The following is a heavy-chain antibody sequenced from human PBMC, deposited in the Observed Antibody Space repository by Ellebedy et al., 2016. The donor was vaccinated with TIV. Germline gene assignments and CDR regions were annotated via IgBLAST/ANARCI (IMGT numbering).Heavy chain of an antibody. CDR2: INHSGST. V-gene: IGHV4-4*02. CDR1: GGSISSSNW. D-gene: IGHD2-2*01. J-gene: IGHJ6*02. CDR3: ARGYCSSTSCPRPYSDYYYYYGMDV. Sequence: MPGGSLRLSCAVSGGSISSSNWWSWVRQPPGKGLEWIGEINHSGSTNYNPSLKSRVTISVDTSKNQFSLKLRSVTAADTAVYYCARGYCSSTSCPRPYSDYYYYYGMDVWGQGTTVTVSS.